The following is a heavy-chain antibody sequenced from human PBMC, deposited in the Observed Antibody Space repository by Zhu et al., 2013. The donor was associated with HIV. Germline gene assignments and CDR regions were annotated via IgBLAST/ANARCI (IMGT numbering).Heavy chain of an antibody. CDR2: IIPIFGTA. V-gene: IGHV1-69*12. Sequence: QVQLVQSGAEVKKPGSSVKVSCKASGGTFSSYAISWVRQAPGQGLEWMGGIIPIFGTANYAQKFQGRVTITADESTSTAYMELSSLRSEDTAVYYCAREGRDIAAAGTSGLSLFDYWGQGTLVTVSS. CDR3: AREGRDIAAAGTSGLSLFDY. D-gene: IGHD6-13*01. J-gene: IGHJ4*02. CDR1: GGTFSSYA.